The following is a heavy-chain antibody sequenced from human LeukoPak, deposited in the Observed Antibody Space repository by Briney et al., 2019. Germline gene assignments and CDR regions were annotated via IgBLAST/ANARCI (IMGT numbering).Heavy chain of an antibody. D-gene: IGHD6-13*01. CDR3: ATTGYSLFDY. Sequence: QSGGSLRLSCVASGFTFSNSWMHWVRQAPGKGLVWVSRINSDGSSTSFADSVKGRFTISRDNAKNTLYLQMNSLRAEDTAVYYCATTGYSLFDYWGQGTLVTVSS. CDR2: INSDGSST. CDR1: GFTFSNSW. V-gene: IGHV3-74*01. J-gene: IGHJ4*02.